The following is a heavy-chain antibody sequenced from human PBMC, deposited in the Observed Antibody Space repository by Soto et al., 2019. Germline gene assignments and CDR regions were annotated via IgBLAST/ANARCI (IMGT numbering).Heavy chain of an antibody. CDR3: ARDNGIAGSFDP. D-gene: IGHD6-13*01. Sequence: GGSLRLSCAASGFTFSSSSMNWLRQAPGKGLEWVSSISSSSSYIYYADSVKGRFTISRDNAKNSLYLQMNSLRDEDTSVYYCARDNGIAGSFDPWGQGTLVTVSS. J-gene: IGHJ5*02. CDR1: GFTFSSSS. V-gene: IGHV3-21*01. CDR2: ISSSSSYI.